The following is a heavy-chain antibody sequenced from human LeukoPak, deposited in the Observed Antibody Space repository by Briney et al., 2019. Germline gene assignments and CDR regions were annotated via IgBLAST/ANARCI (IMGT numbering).Heavy chain of an antibody. J-gene: IGHJ4*02. CDR1: GGSVSSSRHF. D-gene: IGHD2-15*01. CDR2: IYYSGNT. V-gene: IGHV4-39*01. Sequence: SETLSLTCTVSGGSVSSSRHFWVWIRQPPGKGLEWIGSIYYSGNTYYSPSLRSRGTISVDTSKNQFSLKLSSVTAADTAVYYCARHENIVVVGDATAFDYWGQGTLVTVSS. CDR3: ARHENIVVVGDATAFDY.